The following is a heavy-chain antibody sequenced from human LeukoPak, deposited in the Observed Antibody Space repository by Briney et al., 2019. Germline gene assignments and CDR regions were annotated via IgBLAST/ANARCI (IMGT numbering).Heavy chain of an antibody. CDR1: GFTFSSYW. D-gene: IGHD3-3*01. CDR3: ARLRDFWSGYCDY. Sequence: GGSLRLSCAASGFTFSSYWMSWVRQAPGKGLEWVANIKQDGSEKYYVDSVKGRFTISRDNAKNSLYLQMNSLRAEDTAVYYCARLRDFWSGYCDYWGQGTLVTVSS. V-gene: IGHV3-7*01. J-gene: IGHJ4*02. CDR2: IKQDGSEK.